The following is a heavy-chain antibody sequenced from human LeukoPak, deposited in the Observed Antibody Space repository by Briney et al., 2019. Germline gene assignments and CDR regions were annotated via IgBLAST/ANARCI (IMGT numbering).Heavy chain of an antibody. CDR1: GGSISSGFYY. Sequence: SQTLSLTCTVSGGSISSGFYYWSWIRQPAGKGLEWIGRIYTSGSTNYNPSLNSRVTISVDTSKNQFSLKLSSVTAADTAVYYCAREVRYYYDSSALGDYWGQGTLVTVSS. V-gene: IGHV4-61*02. CDR2: IYTSGST. CDR3: AREVRYYYDSSALGDY. D-gene: IGHD3-22*01. J-gene: IGHJ4*02.